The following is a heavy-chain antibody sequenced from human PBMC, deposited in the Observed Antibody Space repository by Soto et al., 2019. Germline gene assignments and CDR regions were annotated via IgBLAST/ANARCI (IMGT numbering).Heavy chain of an antibody. CDR1: GGSISSYY. Sequence: SETLSLTCTVSGGSISSYYWSWIRQPPGKGLEWIGYIYYSGSTNYNPSLKSRVTISVDTSKNQFSLKLSSVTAADTAVYYCASYGYNCARCFDYWRQGTLVTVSS. J-gene: IGHJ4*02. D-gene: IGHD1-20*01. CDR3: ASYGYNCARCFDY. V-gene: IGHV4-59*01. CDR2: IYYSGST.